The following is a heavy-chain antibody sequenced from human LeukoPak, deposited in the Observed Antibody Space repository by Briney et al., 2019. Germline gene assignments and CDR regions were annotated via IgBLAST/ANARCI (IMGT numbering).Heavy chain of an antibody. V-gene: IGHV3-53*01. D-gene: IGHD5-18*01. CDR1: GFPLCSNY. CDR3: ARVEGGYSYGYLDY. Sequence: GGSLRHSCAASGFPLCSNYMSWVRPATGGGVGGGSVIYSGGSTYYADSVKGRFTIFRDNSKKTLYLQMNSLRAEDTAVYYCARVEGGYSYGYLDYWGQGTLVTVSS. J-gene: IGHJ4*02. CDR2: IYSGGST.